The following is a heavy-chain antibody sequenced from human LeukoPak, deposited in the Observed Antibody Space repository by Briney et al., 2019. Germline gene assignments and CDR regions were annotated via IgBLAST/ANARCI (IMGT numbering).Heavy chain of an antibody. J-gene: IGHJ6*03. CDR2: INPNSGGT. D-gene: IGHD3-10*01. CDR3: ASCRLYGSGSYYPPFYYYYFYMDV. V-gene: IGHV1-2*02. CDR1: GYTFTGYY. Sequence: ASVKVSCKASGYTFTGYYMHWVRQAPGPGLEWMGCINPNSGGTNYAQKSQSRVTMTRDTSVSTAYMELSRLRSDDTAVYYCASCRLYGSGSYYPPFYYYYFYMDVWGKGTTVTISS.